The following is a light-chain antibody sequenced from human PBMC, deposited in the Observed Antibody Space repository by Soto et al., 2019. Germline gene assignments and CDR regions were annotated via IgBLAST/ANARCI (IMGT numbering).Light chain of an antibody. CDR2: DVT. CDR1: ISDVAGYNY. V-gene: IGLV2-11*01. CDR3: SSYAGNNNLV. Sequence: QSALTQPRSVSGSPGQSVSISCTGTISDVAGYNYVSWYQHHPGKAPKLLISDVTKRPSWVPDRFSGSKSGNTASLTISELQAEDEADYYCSSYAGNNNLVFGGGTKVTVL. J-gene: IGLJ2*01.